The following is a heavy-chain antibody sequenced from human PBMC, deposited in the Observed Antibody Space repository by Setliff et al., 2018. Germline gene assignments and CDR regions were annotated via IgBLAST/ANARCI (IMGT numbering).Heavy chain of an antibody. V-gene: IGHV4-39*07. CDR2: IYYLGNT. D-gene: IGHD4-17*01. CDR3: ATLPWETTNYFDL. CDR1: GGSISGTINY. J-gene: IGHJ2*01. Sequence: SETLSLTCTVSGGSISGTINYWVWIRQPPGKGLEWIGHIYYLGNTYYNPSLESRLTMSVDTAKNQFSLKLTSVTAAATAIYYCATLPWETTNYFDLWGRGTLVTVSS.